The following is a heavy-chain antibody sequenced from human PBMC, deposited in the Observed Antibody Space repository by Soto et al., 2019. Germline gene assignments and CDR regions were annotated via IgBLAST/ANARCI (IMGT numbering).Heavy chain of an antibody. D-gene: IGHD6-13*01. CDR1: GGSISSYY. J-gene: IGHJ6*02. Sequence: PSETLSLTCTVSGGSISSYYWSWIRQPPGKGLEWIGYIYYSGSTNYNPSLKSRVTISVDTSKNQFSLKLSSVTAADTTVYYCARSGPYSSSWYEDPQGWGMDVWGQGTTVTSP. V-gene: IGHV4-59*01. CDR3: ARSGPYSSSWYEDPQGWGMDV. CDR2: IYYSGST.